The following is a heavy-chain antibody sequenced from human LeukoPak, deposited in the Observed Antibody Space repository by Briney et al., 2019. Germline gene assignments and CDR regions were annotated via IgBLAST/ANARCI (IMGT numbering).Heavy chain of an antibody. Sequence: GGSLSLSCAASGFIFSTYGMHWLRQAPGKGLEWVAVISYDGSNKYYADSVKGRFTISRDNSKNTLYLQMSSLRTEDTVVYFCSKGFGQRLVNNWFDPWGQGTLVTVSS. D-gene: IGHD6-13*01. CDR2: ISYDGSNK. CDR1: GFIFSTYG. CDR3: SKGFGQRLVNNWFDP. J-gene: IGHJ5*02. V-gene: IGHV3-30*18.